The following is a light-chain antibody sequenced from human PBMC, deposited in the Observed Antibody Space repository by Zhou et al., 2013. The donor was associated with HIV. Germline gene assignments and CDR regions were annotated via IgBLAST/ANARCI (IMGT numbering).Light chain of an antibody. J-gene: IGLJ1*01. Sequence: QSVLTQPPSVSGAPGQRVTISCTGSSSNIGAGYDVHWYQQLPGTAPKLLIHGNNNRPSGVPDRFSGSKSGTSASLAITGLQAEDGADYYCQSYDTSLIYVFGTGTKVT. V-gene: IGLV1-40*01. CDR3: QSYDTSLIYV. CDR2: GNN. CDR1: SSNIGAGYD.